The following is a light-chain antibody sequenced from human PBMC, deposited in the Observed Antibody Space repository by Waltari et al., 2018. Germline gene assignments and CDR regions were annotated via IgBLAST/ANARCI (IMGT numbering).Light chain of an antibody. V-gene: IGKV3-20*01. J-gene: IGKJ1*01. CDR2: GES. CDR3: QHYVRLPAT. Sequence: EIMLTQSPGTLSLSPGERATLSCRASQSISRSLAWYQHKPGQAPRLLIYGESSRATSSPDRFSGSGSGTDFSLTISRLQPEDFAVYYCQHYVRLPATFGQGTKVDIK. CDR1: QSISRS.